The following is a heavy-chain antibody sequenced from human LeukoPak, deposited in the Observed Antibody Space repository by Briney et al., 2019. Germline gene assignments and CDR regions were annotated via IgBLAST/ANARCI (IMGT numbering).Heavy chain of an antibody. V-gene: IGHV1-18*01. CDR3: AREYRGQWLGQREWFDP. J-gene: IGHJ5*02. Sequence: ASVKVSCKASGYTFTGYGISWVRQAPGQGLEWMGWISAYNGNTNYAQKLQGRVTMTTDTSTSTAYMELRSLRSDDTAVYYCAREYRGQWLGQREWFDPWGQGTLVTVSS. D-gene: IGHD6-19*01. CDR1: GYTFTGYG. CDR2: ISAYNGNT.